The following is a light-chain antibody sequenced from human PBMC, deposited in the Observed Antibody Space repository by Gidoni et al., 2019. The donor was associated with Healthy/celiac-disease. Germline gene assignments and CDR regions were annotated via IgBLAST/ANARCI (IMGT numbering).Light chain of an antibody. Sequence: EVVMTQSPLSLPVTLGPPASISCRSSQSLVYSDGNTYLNWFQQSPCQSPRRLIYKVSNRYSGVPDRFRCSGSGTDFTLKISRVEAEDVGVYYCMQGTHWPYTFGQGTKLEIK. J-gene: IGKJ2*01. CDR3: MQGTHWPYT. CDR1: QSLVYSDGNTY. CDR2: KVS. V-gene: IGKV2-30*01.